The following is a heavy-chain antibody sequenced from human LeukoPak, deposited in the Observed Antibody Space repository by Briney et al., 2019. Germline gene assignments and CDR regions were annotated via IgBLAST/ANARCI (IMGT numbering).Heavy chain of an antibody. CDR1: GFTFSSYW. CDR2: IKQDGSEK. V-gene: IGHV3-7*01. CDR3: ARDCVVVPAYYYYYMDV. J-gene: IGHJ6*03. Sequence: RGSLRLSCAASGFTFSSYWMSWVRQAPGKGLEWVANIKQDGSEKYYVDSVKGRFTISRDNAKNSLYLQMNSLRAEDTAVYYCARDCVVVPAYYYYYMDVWGKGTTVTVSS. D-gene: IGHD2-2*01.